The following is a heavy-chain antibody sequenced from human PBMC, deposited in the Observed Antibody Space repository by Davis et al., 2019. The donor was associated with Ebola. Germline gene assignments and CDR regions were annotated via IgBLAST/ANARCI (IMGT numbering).Heavy chain of an antibody. Sequence: KVSCKGFGYSFTTYCTTWVRQEAGKGLEWMGIVCPGESDSRYSPSFQGQVTISVDKSINTAYLQWSSLKASDSALYYCARHSAGLDFWGQGTTVTVSS. J-gene: IGHJ6*02. CDR2: VCPGESDS. V-gene: IGHV5-51*01. CDR3: ARHSAGLDF. CDR1: GYSFTTYC.